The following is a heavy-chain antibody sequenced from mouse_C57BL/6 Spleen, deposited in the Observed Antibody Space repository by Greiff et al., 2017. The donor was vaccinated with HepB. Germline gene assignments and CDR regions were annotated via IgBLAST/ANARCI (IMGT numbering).Heavy chain of an antibody. V-gene: IGHV2-9-1*01. Sequence: QVQLKESGPGLVAPSQSLSITCTVSGFSFTSYAISWVRQPPGKGLEWLGAIWTGGGTNYNSALKSSLSISKDNTKSQVFLKMNSLQTDDTARYYCARKGTEGVWDYWGQGTSVTVSS. CDR1: GFSFTSYA. CDR2: IWTGGGT. J-gene: IGHJ4*01. CDR3: ARKGTEGVWDY. D-gene: IGHD3-3*01.